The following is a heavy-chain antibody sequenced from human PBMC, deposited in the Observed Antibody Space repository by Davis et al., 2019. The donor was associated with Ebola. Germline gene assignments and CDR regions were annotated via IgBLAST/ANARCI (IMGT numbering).Heavy chain of an antibody. CDR2: IKQDGSEK. Sequence: GESLKISCAASGFTFSNYWMSWVRQAPGQGLEWVANIKQDGSEKYYLDSVEGRFTISRDNAKNSLYLQINSLRAEDTAVYHCARDPGDYVFDHWGQGTQVIVSS. J-gene: IGHJ4*02. D-gene: IGHD3-16*01. CDR1: GFTFSNYW. V-gene: IGHV3-7*03. CDR3: ARDPGDYVFDH.